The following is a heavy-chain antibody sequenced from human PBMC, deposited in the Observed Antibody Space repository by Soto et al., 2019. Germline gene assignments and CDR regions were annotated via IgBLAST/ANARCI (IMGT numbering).Heavy chain of an antibody. V-gene: IGHV4-59*01. CDR2: IYYSGST. CDR3: ARAKAHGYDY. J-gene: IGHJ4*02. D-gene: IGHD5-12*01. Sequence: SETLSLTCTVSGGSISSYYWSWIRQPPGKGLEWIGYIYYSGSTNYNPSLKSRVTISVDTSKNQFSLKLSSVTAADTAVYYCARAKAHGYDYWGQGTLVTVSS. CDR1: GGSISSYY.